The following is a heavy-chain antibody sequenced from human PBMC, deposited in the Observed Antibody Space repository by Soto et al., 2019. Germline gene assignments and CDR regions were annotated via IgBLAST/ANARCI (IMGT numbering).Heavy chain of an antibody. V-gene: IGHV4-4*02. CDR1: SGSISSSNW. D-gene: IGHD6-19*01. CDR2: IYHSGST. CDR3: AREVKKGEYSSGPFDY. Sequence: SETLSLTCAVSSGSISSSNWWRWVRQPPGKGLEWIGEIYHSGSTNYNPSLKSRVTISVDKSKNQFSLKLSSVTAADTAVYYCAREVKKGEYSSGPFDYWGQGTLVTVSP. J-gene: IGHJ4*02.